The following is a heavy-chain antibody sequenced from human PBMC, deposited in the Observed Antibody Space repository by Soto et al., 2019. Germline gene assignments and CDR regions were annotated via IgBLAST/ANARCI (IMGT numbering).Heavy chain of an antibody. J-gene: IGHJ6*03. Sequence: SLRLSCAASGFTVSSNYMSWVRQAPGKGLEWVSVIYSGGSTYYADSVKGRFTISRDNSKNTLYLQMNSLRAEDTAVYYCARRAIRVRGAQNYYMDVWGKGTTVTVFS. D-gene: IGHD3-10*01. CDR3: ARRAIRVRGAQNYYMDV. CDR2: IYSGGST. V-gene: IGHV3-66*01. CDR1: GFTVSSNY.